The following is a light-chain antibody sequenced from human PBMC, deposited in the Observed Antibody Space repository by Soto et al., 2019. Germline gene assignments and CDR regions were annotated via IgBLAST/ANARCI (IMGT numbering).Light chain of an antibody. Sequence: DIQMTQSPSSLSASVGDRVTITCRASQSISSYVNWYQQKPGKAPKLLIYAASSLQSGVPSRFSGSGSGTDFTLTISSLQPEDFATYYCEQSYSTLTWTFGQGTKVEIK. CDR3: EQSYSTLTWT. CDR2: AAS. J-gene: IGKJ1*01. V-gene: IGKV1-39*01. CDR1: QSISSY.